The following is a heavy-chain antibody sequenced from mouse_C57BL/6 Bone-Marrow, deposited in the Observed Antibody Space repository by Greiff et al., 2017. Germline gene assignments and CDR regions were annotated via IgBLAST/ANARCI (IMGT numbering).Heavy chain of an antibody. CDR1: GFTFSSYA. V-gene: IGHV5-4*03. D-gene: IGHD1-1*01. CDR3: ARGLYYGSSPYYFDD. CDR2: ISDGGSYT. J-gene: IGHJ2*01. Sequence: EVMLVESGGGLVKPGGSLKLSCAASGFTFSSYAMSWVRQTPEKRLEWVATISDGGSYTYYPDNVKGRFTISRDNAKNNLYLQMSHLKSEDTAMYYCARGLYYGSSPYYFDDWGQGTTLTVSS.